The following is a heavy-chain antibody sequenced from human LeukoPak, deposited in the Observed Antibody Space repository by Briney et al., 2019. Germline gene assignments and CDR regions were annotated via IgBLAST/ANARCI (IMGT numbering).Heavy chain of an antibody. CDR3: ARDTDYGDSGLDY. CDR1: GVTFTDYY. CDR2: ISSSAGTI. V-gene: IGHV3-11*01. J-gene: IGHJ4*02. D-gene: IGHD4-17*01. Sequence: GGSLRLSCAASGVTFTDYYMTWIRQAPGKGLEWVSYISSSAGTIYYGDSVKGRFTISRDNAKNSLYLQMNSLRAEDTAVYYCARDTDYGDSGLDYWGQGTLVTVSS.